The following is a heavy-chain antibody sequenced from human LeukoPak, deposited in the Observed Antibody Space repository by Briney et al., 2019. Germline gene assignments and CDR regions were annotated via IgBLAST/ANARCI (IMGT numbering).Heavy chain of an antibody. V-gene: IGHV4-4*07. CDR2: TYTSGST. CDR1: GGSISSYY. CDR3: ARNGGSGTYYDGSFDY. D-gene: IGHD1-26*01. Sequence: KPSETLSLTCTVSGGSISSYYWSWIRQPAGKGLEWIGRTYTSGSTNYNPSLKSRVTMSVDTSKNQFSLKLSSVTAADTAVYYCARNGGSGTYYDGSFDYWGQGTLVTVSS. J-gene: IGHJ4*02.